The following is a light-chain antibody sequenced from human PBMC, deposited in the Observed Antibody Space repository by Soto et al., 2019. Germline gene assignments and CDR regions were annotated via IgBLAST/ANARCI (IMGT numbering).Light chain of an antibody. CDR2: LGS. CDR3: MQALQTPWT. J-gene: IGKJ1*01. CDR1: QILLHSNGYNY. V-gene: IGKV2-28*01. Sequence: DIVMTQSPLSLPVTPGEPASISCRSSQILLHSNGYNYLDCYLQKPGQSPQLLIYLGSNRASGVPDRFSGSGSGTDFTLKISRVEAEDVGVYYCMQALQTPWTFGQGTKVDIK.